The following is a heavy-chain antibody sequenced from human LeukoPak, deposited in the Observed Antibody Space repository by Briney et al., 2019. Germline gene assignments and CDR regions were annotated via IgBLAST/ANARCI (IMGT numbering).Heavy chain of an antibody. Sequence: PETLSLTCTVSGGSISSSSYYWGWIRQPPGKGLEWIGSIYYSGSTYYNPSLKSRVTISVDTSKNQFSLKLSSVTAADTAVYYCARLEGSYWYFDLWGRGTLVTVSS. CDR2: IYYSGST. D-gene: IGHD2-15*01. CDR3: ARLEGSYWYFDL. V-gene: IGHV4-39*01. CDR1: GGSISSSSYY. J-gene: IGHJ2*01.